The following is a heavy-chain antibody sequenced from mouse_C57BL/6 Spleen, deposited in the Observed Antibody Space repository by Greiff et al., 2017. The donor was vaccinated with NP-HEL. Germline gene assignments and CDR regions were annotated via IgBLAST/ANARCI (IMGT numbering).Heavy chain of an antibody. CDR2: IYPGDGDT. Sequence: QVHVKQSGPELVKPGASVKISCKASGYAFSSSWMNWVKQRPGKGLEWIGRIYPGDGDTNYNGKFKGKATLTADKSSSTAYMQLSSLTSEDSAVYFCARDGDYGPWFAYWGQGTLVTVSA. V-gene: IGHV1-82*01. D-gene: IGHD2-13*01. J-gene: IGHJ3*01. CDR3: ARDGDYGPWFAY. CDR1: GYAFSSSW.